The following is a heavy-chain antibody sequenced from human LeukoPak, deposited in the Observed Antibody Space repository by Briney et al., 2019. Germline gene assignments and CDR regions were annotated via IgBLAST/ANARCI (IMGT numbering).Heavy chain of an antibody. D-gene: IGHD5-18*01. CDR2: INGGGGST. CDR3: AKVGYNYGPYFNY. J-gene: IGHJ4*02. Sequence: GRSLRLSCAASGFTFSSYAMSWVRQAPGKGLEWVSAINGGGGSTYYADSVKGRFTISRDNSKNTLYLQMNSLRVEDTAVYYCAKVGYNYGPYFNYWGQGTLVTVSS. CDR1: GFTFSSYA. V-gene: IGHV3-23*01.